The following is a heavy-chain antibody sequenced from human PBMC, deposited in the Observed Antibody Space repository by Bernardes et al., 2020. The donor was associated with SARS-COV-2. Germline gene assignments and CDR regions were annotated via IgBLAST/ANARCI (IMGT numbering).Heavy chain of an antibody. J-gene: IGHJ2*01. V-gene: IGHV4-39*01. Sequence: SETLSLTCTVSGASISSSSYYWGWVRQPPGKGLEWIGSIYYSGSSYYNPALKSRVTISVDTSKNQFSLKLSSVTAADTAVYYCAIKDTAVVMFWYFDLWGRGTLVTVSS. D-gene: IGHD5-18*01. CDR1: GASISSSSYY. CDR2: IYYSGSS. CDR3: AIKDTAVVMFWYFDL.